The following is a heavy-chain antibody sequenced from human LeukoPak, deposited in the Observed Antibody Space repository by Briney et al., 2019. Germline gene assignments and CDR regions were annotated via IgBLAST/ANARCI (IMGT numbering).Heavy chain of an antibody. D-gene: IGHD6-19*01. CDR2: IIPMFGIA. CDR3: AKDGRRYSSGWYVDH. J-gene: IGHJ4*02. CDR1: GGTFSSYA. V-gene: IGHV1-69*04. Sequence: SVKVSCKASGGTFSSYAISWVRQAPGQGLEWMGRIIPMFGIANYAQKFQGRVTITADKSTSTAYMDLSSLRSEDTALYYCAKDGRRYSSGWYVDHWGQGTLVTVSS.